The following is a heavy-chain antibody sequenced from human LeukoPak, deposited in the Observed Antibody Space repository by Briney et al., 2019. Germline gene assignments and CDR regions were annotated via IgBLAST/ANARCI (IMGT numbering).Heavy chain of an antibody. Sequence: PGGSLRLSCAASGFTFSSYVMHWVRQAPGKGLEWVAHIISGGTTQYYADSVRGRFTVSRDNAKNSLYLHMNSLRAEDTAVYYCARDTVDGPFVTSLDYWGQGARVTVSS. J-gene: IGHJ4*02. CDR1: GFTFSSYV. CDR3: ARDTVDGPFVTSLDY. D-gene: IGHD5-12*01. CDR2: IISGGTTQ. V-gene: IGHV3-48*03.